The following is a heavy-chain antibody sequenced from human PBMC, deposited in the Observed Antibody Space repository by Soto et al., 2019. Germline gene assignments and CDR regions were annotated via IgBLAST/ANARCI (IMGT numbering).Heavy chain of an antibody. J-gene: IGHJ5*02. CDR2: IDSIGEK. CDR3: ARIHLAVAVSPWLDP. V-gene: IGHV2-26*01. CDR1: GLSITDSEMG. D-gene: IGHD6-19*01. Sequence: QVTLKESGPVLVKPTETLTLTCTVSGLSITDSEMGVSCIRQPPGQHLQWIAHIDSIGEKSYRTFLKTRLAISKDPSKSPIALTMTNMDPADTATYYCARIHLAVAVSPWLDPWGQGIPVT.